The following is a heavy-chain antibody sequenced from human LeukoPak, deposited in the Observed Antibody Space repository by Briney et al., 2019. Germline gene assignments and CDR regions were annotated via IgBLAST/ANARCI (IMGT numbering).Heavy chain of an antibody. V-gene: IGHV3-23*01. D-gene: IGHD1-26*01. Sequence: GGSLRLSCAASGFIFRRYAMSWVRQAPGKGLKWVSDISASGDNTYYADSVNGRFTISRDNSKNTVYLQMNSQRAEDTAVYYCARELVGATAYFDHWGQGTLVTVSS. CDR2: ISASGDNT. CDR1: GFIFRRYA. CDR3: ARELVGATAYFDH. J-gene: IGHJ4*02.